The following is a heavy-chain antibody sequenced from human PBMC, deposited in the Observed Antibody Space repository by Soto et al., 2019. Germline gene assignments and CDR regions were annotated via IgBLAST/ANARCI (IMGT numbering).Heavy chain of an antibody. V-gene: IGHV1-2*02. D-gene: IGHD1-26*01. Sequence: GASVKVSCTASGYTFTDHYIHWVRQAPGQGLEWMGWINPYTGDTNYAQDFRGRVTMTRDTSLSTAYMDLSRLRSDDTALYYCARGRYGSYYFAMDVWGQGTTVTVSS. CDR1: GYTFTDHY. CDR3: ARGRYGSYYFAMDV. CDR2: INPYTGDT. J-gene: IGHJ6*02.